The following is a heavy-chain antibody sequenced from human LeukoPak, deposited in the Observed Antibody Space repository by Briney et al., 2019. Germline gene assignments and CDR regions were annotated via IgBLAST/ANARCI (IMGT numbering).Heavy chain of an antibody. CDR3: ARWSHTTGGVWFDS. J-gene: IGHJ5*01. Sequence: SVKVSCKASVGTFTSYAISWVRQAPGQGLEWMGGIIPIFGTANYAQKFQGRVTITADKFTRTAYMELRSLSSVDTAVYYCARWSHTTGGVWFDSWGQGTLVTVSS. CDR2: IIPIFGTA. CDR1: VGTFTSYA. V-gene: IGHV1-69*06. D-gene: IGHD1-1*01.